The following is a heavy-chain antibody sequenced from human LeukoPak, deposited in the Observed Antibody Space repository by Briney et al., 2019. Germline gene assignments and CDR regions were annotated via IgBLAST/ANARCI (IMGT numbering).Heavy chain of an antibody. CDR3: ATYCSSTSCGLVFDY. D-gene: IGHD2-2*01. J-gene: IGHJ4*02. CDR1: GYTLTELS. V-gene: IGHV1-24*01. Sequence: ASVKVSCKASGYTLTELSMHWVRQAPGKGLEWMGGFDPEDGETIYAQKFQGRVTMTEDTSTDTAYMELSSLRSEDTAVYYCATYCSSTSCGLVFDYWGQGTLVTVSS. CDR2: FDPEDGET.